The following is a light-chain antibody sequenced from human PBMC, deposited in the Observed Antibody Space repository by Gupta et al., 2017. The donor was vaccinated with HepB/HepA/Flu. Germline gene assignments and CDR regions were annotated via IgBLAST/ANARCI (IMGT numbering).Light chain of an antibody. V-gene: IGLV1-51*01. J-gene: IGLJ3*02. CDR2: DNS. Sequence: QSVLTQPPSVSAAPGQKVTISCSGSSSNIGNNYVSWYQQLPGTAPKLRIYDNSKRPSGIPDRFSGSKAGSSATLGINGLQTGDEADYYCGTWDNSLTSVVFGGGTKLTV. CDR3: GTWDNSLTSVV. CDR1: SSNIGNNY.